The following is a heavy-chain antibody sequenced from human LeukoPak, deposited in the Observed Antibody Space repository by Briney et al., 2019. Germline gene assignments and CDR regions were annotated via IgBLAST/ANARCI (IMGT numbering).Heavy chain of an antibody. CDR2: INPNSGGT. Sequence: ASVTVSCKASGYTFTGYYMHWVRQAPGQGLEWMGWINPNSGGTNYAQKFQGRVTMTRDTSISTAYMELSRLRSDDTAVFYCARDNVLLWFGEFRPNDAFDIWGQGTMVTVSS. V-gene: IGHV1-2*02. J-gene: IGHJ3*02. D-gene: IGHD3-10*01. CDR1: GYTFTGYY. CDR3: ARDNVLLWFGEFRPNDAFDI.